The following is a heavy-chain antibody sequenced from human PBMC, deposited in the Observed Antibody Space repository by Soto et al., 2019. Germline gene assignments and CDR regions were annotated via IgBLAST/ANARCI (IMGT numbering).Heavy chain of an antibody. CDR1: GFTLSMSA. V-gene: IGHV3-23*01. D-gene: IGHD3-16*02. Sequence: EVQLMESGGGLVQPGGSLRLSCAGSGFTLSMSAVSWVRQAPGKGLEWVSHISDSGDRTYYADSVKGRFTISRDRSKNTVSLQMNTLRAEDMALYYCAKDRGIIVKAGDAFDVWGQGTMVTVSS. J-gene: IGHJ3*01. CDR3: AKDRGIIVKAGDAFDV. CDR2: ISDSGDRT.